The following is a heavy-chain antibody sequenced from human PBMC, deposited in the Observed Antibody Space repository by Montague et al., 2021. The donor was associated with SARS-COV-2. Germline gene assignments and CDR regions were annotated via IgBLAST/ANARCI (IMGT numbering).Heavy chain of an antibody. Sequence: SETLSLTCTVSGGAISTSSSHWGWVRQSQGKGLEWIATIYFSGSAYYNPSLTIRVSISIDTSKNKFSLQLTAVTAADTAVYYCARHAPFSDNYRRYPFNFDFWGRGTLVTVSS. CDR3: ARHAPFSDNYRRYPFNFDF. D-gene: IGHD1-1*01. V-gene: IGHV4-39*01. J-gene: IGHJ4*02. CDR2: IYFSGSA. CDR1: GGAISTSSSH.